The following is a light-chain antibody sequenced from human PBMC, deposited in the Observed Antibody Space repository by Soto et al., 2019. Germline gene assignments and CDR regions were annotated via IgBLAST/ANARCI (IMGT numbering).Light chain of an antibody. CDR2: DAS. CDR1: QSVSSS. J-gene: IGKJ4*01. V-gene: IGKV3-11*01. Sequence: EIVLTQSPATLSLSPGERATLSCRASQSVSSSLAWYQQKPGQAPRLLIYDASNRATGIPARFSGSGSGTAFTFTISSLEHEDFAVYYCQQHSNWPPLTFGGGTKVEIK. CDR3: QQHSNWPPLT.